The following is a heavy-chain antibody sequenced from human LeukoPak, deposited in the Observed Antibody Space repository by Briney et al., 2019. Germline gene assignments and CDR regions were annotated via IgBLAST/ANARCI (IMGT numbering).Heavy chain of an antibody. J-gene: IGHJ4*02. CDR3: ARDYSVVPAAILDY. Sequence: GGSLRLSCAASGFTFSSYAMHWVRQAPGKGLEWVAVISYDGSNKYYADSVKGRFTISRDNSKNTLYLQMNSLRAEDTAVYYCARDYSVVPAAILDYWGQGTLVTVSS. D-gene: IGHD2-2*02. V-gene: IGHV3-30-3*01. CDR1: GFTFSSYA. CDR2: ISYDGSNK.